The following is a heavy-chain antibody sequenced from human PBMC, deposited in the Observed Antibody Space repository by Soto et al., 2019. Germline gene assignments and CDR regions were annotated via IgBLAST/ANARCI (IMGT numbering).Heavy chain of an antibody. CDR1: GFTFSSYA. D-gene: IGHD2-2*01. J-gene: IGHJ4*02. CDR2: ISYDGSNK. V-gene: IGHV3-30-3*01. Sequence: QVQLVESGGGVVQPGRSLRLSCAASGFTFSSYAMHWVRQAPGKGLEWVAVISYDGSNKYYADSVKGRFTISRDNSKNTLYLQINSLRADDTAVYYCARGPSSLTRFDYWGQGTLVTVSS. CDR3: ARGPSSLTRFDY.